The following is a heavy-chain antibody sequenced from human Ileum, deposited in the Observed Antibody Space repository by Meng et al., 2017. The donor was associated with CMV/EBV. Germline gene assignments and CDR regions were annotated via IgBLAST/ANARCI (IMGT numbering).Heavy chain of an antibody. V-gene: IGHV1-2*02. Sequence: ASVTVSCKASGYTFTGYYMHWVRQAPGQGLEWMGWINPNSGGTNYAQKFQGRVTMTRDTSISTAYMELSRLRSDDTAVYYCARAISSGWFHFDYWGQGTLVTVSS. CDR2: INPNSGGT. D-gene: IGHD6-19*01. CDR1: GYTFTGYY. J-gene: IGHJ4*02. CDR3: ARAISSGWFHFDY.